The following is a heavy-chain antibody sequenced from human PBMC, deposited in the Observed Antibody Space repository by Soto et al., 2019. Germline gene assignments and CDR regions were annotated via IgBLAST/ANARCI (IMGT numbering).Heavy chain of an antibody. Sequence: HGESLKISCKGSGYSFTSYWIGWVRQMPGKGLEWMGRIDPSDSYTNYSPSFQGPVTISADKSISTAYLQWSSLKASDTAMYYGARPRPLGQQLVHAFDIWGQGTMVTVS. CDR1: GYSFTSYW. V-gene: IGHV5-10-1*01. CDR2: IDPSDSYT. J-gene: IGHJ3*02. D-gene: IGHD6-13*01. CDR3: ARPRPLGQQLVHAFDI.